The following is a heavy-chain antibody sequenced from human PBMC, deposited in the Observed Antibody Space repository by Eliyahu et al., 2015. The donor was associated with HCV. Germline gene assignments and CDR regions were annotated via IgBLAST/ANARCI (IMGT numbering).Heavy chain of an antibody. CDR1: GFTLSSHT. CDR2: ISSSSDYT. J-gene: IGHJ3*02. D-gene: IGHD2-8*02. Sequence: EVHLVESGGGLVKPGGSLRLSCAASGFTLSSHTMTWVRQAPGKGLEWVSSISSSSDYTYYADSVKGRFTISRDNAKNSLYLQMNSLRAEDTALYYCARDTGGYSQHAFDMWGQGTMVTVSS. V-gene: IGHV3-21*01. CDR3: ARDTGGYSQHAFDM.